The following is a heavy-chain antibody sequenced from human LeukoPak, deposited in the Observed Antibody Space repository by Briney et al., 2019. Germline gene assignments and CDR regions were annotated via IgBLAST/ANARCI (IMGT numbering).Heavy chain of an antibody. V-gene: IGHV1-2*02. J-gene: IGHJ5*02. Sequence: GASVKVSCKASGYTFTDYFMHWVRQAPGQGLEWMGWINPHSGGTNHAQKFQGRVTMTRDTSSNTAYMELSRLRSDDTAVYFCARSPPPMVYAGLDPWGQGTLVTVSS. D-gene: IGHD2-8*01. CDR1: GYTFTDYF. CDR3: ARSPPPMVYAGLDP. CDR2: INPHSGGT.